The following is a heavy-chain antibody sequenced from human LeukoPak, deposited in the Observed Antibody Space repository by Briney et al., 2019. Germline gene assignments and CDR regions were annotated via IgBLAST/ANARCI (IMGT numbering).Heavy chain of an antibody. CDR2: IYYTGST. CDR1: GGSISTYY. D-gene: IGHD6-13*01. J-gene: IGHJ4*02. CDR3: ARGYSSSSV. Sequence: SETLSLTCTVSGGSISTYYWSWIRQPPGKGLEWIGHIYYTGSTNYNPSLKSRVTISVDTSKNQFSLKLSSVTAADTAVYYCARGYSSSSVWGQGTLVTVSS. V-gene: IGHV4-59*01.